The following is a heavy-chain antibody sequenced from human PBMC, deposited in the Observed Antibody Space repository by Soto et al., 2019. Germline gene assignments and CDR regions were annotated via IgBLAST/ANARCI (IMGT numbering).Heavy chain of an antibody. D-gene: IGHD3-10*01. CDR2: IYYSGST. V-gene: IGHV4-31*03. CDR1: GGSISSGGYY. Sequence: QVQLQESGPGLVKPSQTLSLTCTVSGGSISSGGYYWSWIRQHPGKGLEWIGYIYYSGSTYYNPSLKRRVTISVDTSKNQVSLKLSSVTAADTAVYYCARVGSGDSHNAFDIWGQGTMVTVSS. J-gene: IGHJ3*02. CDR3: ARVGSGDSHNAFDI.